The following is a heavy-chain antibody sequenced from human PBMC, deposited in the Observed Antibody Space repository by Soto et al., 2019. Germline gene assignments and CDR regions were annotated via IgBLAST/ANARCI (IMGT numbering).Heavy chain of an antibody. CDR1: GGSINSYY. CDR2: IYNSGST. V-gene: IGHV4-59*08. CDR3: ARHRGYCSRTSCYGYSYHMDV. D-gene: IGHD2-2*01. Sequence: SETLSLTCTVSGGSINSYYWSWIRQPPGKGLEWIGYIYNSGSTNNNPSLKSRVTISVDTSKNQFSLKLRSVTAADTAVYYCARHRGYCSRTSCYGYSYHMDVWGKGTTVTVSS. J-gene: IGHJ6*03.